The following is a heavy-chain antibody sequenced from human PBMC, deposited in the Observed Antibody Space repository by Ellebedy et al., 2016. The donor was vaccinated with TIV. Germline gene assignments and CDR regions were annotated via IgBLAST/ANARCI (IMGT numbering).Heavy chain of an antibody. D-gene: IGHD3-16*01. Sequence: GESLKISCKGSGYSFTSYWIGWVRQLPGKGLEWVGIIYPGDSDTRYSPSFQGQVTISADTSISTAYLQWTSLKASDTAMYYCARGAGGSRSTEYFQHWGQGTLVTVSS. CDR3: ARGAGGSRSTEYFQH. J-gene: IGHJ1*01. CDR2: IYPGDSDT. V-gene: IGHV5-51*01. CDR1: GYSFTSYW.